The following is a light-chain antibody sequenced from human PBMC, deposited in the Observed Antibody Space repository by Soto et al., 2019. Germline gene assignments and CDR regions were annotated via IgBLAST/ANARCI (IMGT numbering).Light chain of an antibody. CDR2: DAS. V-gene: IGKV1D-13*01. CDR3: QQFNNYPST. CDR1: QGISSA. Sequence: AIPLTQSPFSLSASVGDRITITCRASQGISSALAWYQQKPGKAPKLLIYDASSLESGVPSRFSGSGSGTDFTLTISSLLPEDFAIYYCQQFNNYPSTIVQGTRLEIK. J-gene: IGKJ5*01.